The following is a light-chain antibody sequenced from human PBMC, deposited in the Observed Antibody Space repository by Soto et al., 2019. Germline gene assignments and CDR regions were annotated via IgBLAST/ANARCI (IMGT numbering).Light chain of an antibody. V-gene: IGKV3-11*01. CDR3: QQRSNWPWT. J-gene: IGKJ1*01. CDR1: QSVSSF. Sequence: EIVLTQCPATLSLSPGERATLSCRASQSVSSFLAWYQQQAGQAPRLLIYDASNRATGIPARFSGSGSGTDFTLTISSLEPEDFAVYYCQQRSNWPWTFGQGTKVEIK. CDR2: DAS.